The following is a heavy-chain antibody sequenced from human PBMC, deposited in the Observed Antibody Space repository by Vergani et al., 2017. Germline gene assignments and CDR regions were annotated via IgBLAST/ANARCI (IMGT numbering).Heavy chain of an antibody. D-gene: IGHD1-26*01. J-gene: IGHJ4*02. CDR2: IIPILGIA. V-gene: IGHV1-69*04. CDR1: GGTFSSYT. Sequence: QVQLVQSGAEVKKPGSSVKVSCKASGGTFSSYTISWVRQAPGQGLEWMGRIIPILGIANYAQKFQGRVTITADKSTSTAYMELSSLRSEDTAVYYCARVRVGATKLAYFDYWGQGTLVTVSS. CDR3: ARVRVGATKLAYFDY.